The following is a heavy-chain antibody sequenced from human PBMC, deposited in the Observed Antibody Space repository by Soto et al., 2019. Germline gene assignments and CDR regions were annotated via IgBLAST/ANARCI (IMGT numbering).Heavy chain of an antibody. J-gene: IGHJ5*02. CDR1: GYTFSSYG. CDR3: GRSGDGNWFDP. V-gene: IGHV1-18*01. Sequence: QVQLVQSGAEVKKPGASVTVSCKASGYTFSSYGISWVRQAPGQGLEWMGWISGDNGNTNYAQKPQGRVTMTTDISRSTAYMELRSLRSDDTAVYYCGRSGDGNWFDPWGQGTLVTVSS. D-gene: IGHD7-27*01. CDR2: ISGDNGNT.